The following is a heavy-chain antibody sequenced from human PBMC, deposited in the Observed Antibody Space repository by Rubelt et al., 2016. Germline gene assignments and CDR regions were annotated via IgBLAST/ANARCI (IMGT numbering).Heavy chain of an antibody. Sequence: QVQLQQWGAGLLKPSETLSLTCAVYGGSFSGYYWSWIRQPPGKGLEWIGEINHSGSTNYNPSLKGRVTISVATSKNQFSLKLSSVTAADTAVYYCARVGQWLRSEDYWGQGTLVTVSS. CDR2: INHSGST. CDR1: GGSFSGYY. D-gene: IGHD5-12*01. CDR3: ARVGQWLRSEDY. V-gene: IGHV4-34*01. J-gene: IGHJ4*02.